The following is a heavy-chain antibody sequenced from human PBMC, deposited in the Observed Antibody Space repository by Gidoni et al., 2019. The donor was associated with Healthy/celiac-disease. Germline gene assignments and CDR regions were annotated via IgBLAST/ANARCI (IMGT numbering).Heavy chain of an antibody. D-gene: IGHD5-18*01. CDR1: GGSVSSGSYY. CDR2: IYYSGSN. CDR3: ARVDTAIGRAFDY. V-gene: IGHV4-61*01. Sequence: QVQLQESGPGLVKPSETLSLTCTVSGGSVSSGSYYWSWIRQPPGKGLEWIGYIYYSGSNNYNPSLKSRVTISVDTSKNQFSLKLSSVTAADTAVYYCARVDTAIGRAFDYWGQGTLVTVSS. J-gene: IGHJ4*02.